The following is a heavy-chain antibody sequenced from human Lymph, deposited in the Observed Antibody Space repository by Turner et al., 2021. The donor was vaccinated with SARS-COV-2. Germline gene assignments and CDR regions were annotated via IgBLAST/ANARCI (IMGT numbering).Heavy chain of an antibody. V-gene: IGHV4-4*02. CDR1: GGSISSTNW. J-gene: IGHJ4*02. CDR3: ATKYCSGGSCSYFDY. Sequence: QVQLQESGPGLVNPSGTLSLTCAVSGGSISSTNWWSWVRQPPGKGLEWIGEIYHSGSTNYNPSLKSRVTISVDKSKNQFSLKLSSVTAADTAVYYCATKYCSGGSCSYFDYWGQGTLVTVSS. CDR2: IYHSGST. D-gene: IGHD2-15*01.